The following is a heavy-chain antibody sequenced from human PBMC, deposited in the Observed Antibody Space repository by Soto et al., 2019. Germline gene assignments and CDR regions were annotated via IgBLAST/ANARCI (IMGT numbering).Heavy chain of an antibody. CDR3: ARGGYHLYGMDV. Sequence: QLQLQESGSGLVKPSQTLSLTCAVSGGSISSGGYSWSWIRQPPGKGLEWIGYIYHSGSTYYNPSLKSRVTISVDRSKNQFSLKLSSVTAADTAVYYCARGGYHLYGMDVWSQGTTVTVSS. CDR1: GGSISSGGYS. J-gene: IGHJ6*02. CDR2: IYHSGST. D-gene: IGHD2-2*01. V-gene: IGHV4-30-2*01.